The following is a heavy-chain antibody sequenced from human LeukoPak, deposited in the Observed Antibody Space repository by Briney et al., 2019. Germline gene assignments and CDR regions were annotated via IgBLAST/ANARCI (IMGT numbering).Heavy chain of an antibody. D-gene: IGHD3-3*01. Sequence: SETLSLTCTVSGGSISSYYWSWIRQPPGKGLEWIGYIYYSGSTNYNPSLKSRVTISVDTSKNQFSLKLSSVTAADTAVYYCARHYPEEKHYDFWSGPDYWGQGTLVTVTS. J-gene: IGHJ4*02. CDR2: IYYSGST. V-gene: IGHV4-59*08. CDR1: GGSISSYY. CDR3: ARHYPEEKHYDFWSGPDY.